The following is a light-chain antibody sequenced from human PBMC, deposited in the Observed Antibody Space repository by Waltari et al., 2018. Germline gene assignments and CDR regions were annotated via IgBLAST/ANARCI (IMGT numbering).Light chain of an antibody. V-gene: IGKV1-5*03. Sequence: DIQMTQSPSTLSASVGDRVTITCRASQRISSRLAWYQQKPGKAHKLLIYKASSLESGVPSRFSSSGSRTEFPLTISSLQTDDFATYSCQQYNSYSYTFGQGTKLEIK. CDR3: QQYNSYSYT. CDR1: QRISSR. CDR2: KAS. J-gene: IGKJ2*01.